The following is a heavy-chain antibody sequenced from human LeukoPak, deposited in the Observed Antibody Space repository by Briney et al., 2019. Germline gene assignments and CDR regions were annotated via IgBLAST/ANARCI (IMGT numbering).Heavy chain of an antibody. V-gene: IGHV3-48*03. D-gene: IGHD6-19*01. Sequence: GGPLRLSCAASGFSFSIYEMNWVRQAPGKGLEWVSNISPSGTTKYYADSVKGRFTISRDNAKNSLYLQMNSLRAEDTGVYYCAKLAVASADSWGQGTLVTVSS. CDR2: ISPSGTTK. CDR3: AKLAVASADS. J-gene: IGHJ4*02. CDR1: GFSFSIYE.